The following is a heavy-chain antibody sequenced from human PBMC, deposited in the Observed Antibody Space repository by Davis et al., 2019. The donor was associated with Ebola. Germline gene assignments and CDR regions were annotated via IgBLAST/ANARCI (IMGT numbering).Heavy chain of an antibody. D-gene: IGHD2-8*02. Sequence: ASVKVSCKASGYTFTSYDINWVRQATGQGLEWMGWMNPNSGNTGYAQKFQGRVTMTRNTSISTAYMELSSLRSEDPAVYYCARGEGVYCTGGVCYKVDDAFDIWGQGTMVTVSS. V-gene: IGHV1-8*01. J-gene: IGHJ3*02. CDR2: MNPNSGNT. CDR1: GYTFTSYD. CDR3: ARGEGVYCTGGVCYKVDDAFDI.